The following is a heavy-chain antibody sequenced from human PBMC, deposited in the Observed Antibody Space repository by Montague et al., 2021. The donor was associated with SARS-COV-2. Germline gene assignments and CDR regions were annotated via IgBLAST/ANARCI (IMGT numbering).Heavy chain of an antibody. CDR1: GVSITSTNW. V-gene: IGHV4-4*02. D-gene: IGHD3-3*01. J-gene: IGHJ1*01. Sequence: SETLSLTCAVSGVSITSTNWWSLVRQPPGKGLEWMGEIYYGGIATYNPPLKSRATISMDRSRNLFSLKLSSVTAADTAIYYCAGKVLTVPADFWGQGTLVTVS. CDR2: IYYGGIA. CDR3: AGKVLTVPADF.